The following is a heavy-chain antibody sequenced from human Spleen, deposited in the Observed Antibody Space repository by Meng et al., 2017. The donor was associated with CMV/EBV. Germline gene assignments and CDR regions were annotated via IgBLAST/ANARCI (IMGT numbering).Heavy chain of an antibody. V-gene: IGHV4-61*01. CDR3: ARGEVVPAATYYYYYGMDV. CDR1: GGSVSSGSYY. Sequence: SETLSLTCTVSGGSVSSGSYYWSWIRQPPGKGLEWIGYIYYSGSTNYNPSLKSRVTISVDTSKNQFSLKLSSVTAADTAVYYCARGEVVPAATYYYYYGMDVWGQGTTVTVSS. D-gene: IGHD2-2*01. J-gene: IGHJ6*02. CDR2: IYYSGST.